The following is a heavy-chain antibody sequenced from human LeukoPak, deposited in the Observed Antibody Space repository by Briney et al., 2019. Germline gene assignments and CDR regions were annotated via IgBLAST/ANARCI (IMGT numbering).Heavy chain of an antibody. D-gene: IGHD3-3*01. Sequence: ASVKVSCKAFGYTFTGYYMHWVRQAPGQGLEWMGWINPNSGDTNYAQKFQGRVTMTRDTSISTAYMELSRLRSDDTAVYYCAREREEYDFWSGSPVGTYYFDYWGQGTLVTVSS. CDR3: AREREEYDFWSGSPVGTYYFDY. V-gene: IGHV1-2*02. CDR1: GYTFTGYY. J-gene: IGHJ4*02. CDR2: INPNSGDT.